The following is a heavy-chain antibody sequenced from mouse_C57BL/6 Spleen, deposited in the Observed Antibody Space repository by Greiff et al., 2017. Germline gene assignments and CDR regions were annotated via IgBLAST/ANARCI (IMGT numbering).Heavy chain of an antibody. CDR3: TTHYGSSYPWFAY. V-gene: IGHV14-4*01. CDR1: GFNIKDDY. CDR2: IDPENGDT. D-gene: IGHD1-1*01. Sequence: DVQLQESGAELVRPGASVKLSCTASGFNIKDDYMHWVKQRPEQGLEWIGWIDPENGDTEYASKFQGKATITADTSSNTAYLQLSSLTSEDTAVYYCTTHYGSSYPWFAYWGQGTLVTVSA. J-gene: IGHJ3*01.